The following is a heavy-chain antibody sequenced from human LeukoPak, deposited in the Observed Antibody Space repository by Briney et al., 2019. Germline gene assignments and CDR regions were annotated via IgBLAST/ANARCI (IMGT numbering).Heavy chain of an antibody. D-gene: IGHD3-10*01. CDR3: AKGRVWFGELLFTMDV. CDR2: VSSDATNK. Sequence: GRSLRLSCAASGFTFTNYGMHWVRQAPGKGLEWVAVVSSDATNKYYAGSVKGRFTISRENSKNTLYLQMNSLRGEDTAVYYCAKGRVWFGELLFTMDVWGQGTTVTVSS. V-gene: IGHV3-30*18. J-gene: IGHJ6*02. CDR1: GFTFTNYG.